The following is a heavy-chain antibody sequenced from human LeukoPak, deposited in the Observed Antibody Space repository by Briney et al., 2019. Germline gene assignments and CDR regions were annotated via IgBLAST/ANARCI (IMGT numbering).Heavy chain of an antibody. D-gene: IGHD3-22*01. CDR2: ISGSGGST. V-gene: IGHV3-23*01. CDR3: AKILSGYYALHSFDY. Sequence: GGSLRLSCAASGFTFSSYAMTWVRQAPGKGLEWVSAISGSGGSTYYADSVKGRFTISRDNSKNTLYLQMNSLRAEDTAVYYCAKILSGYYALHSFDYWGQGTLVAVSS. CDR1: GFTFSSYA. J-gene: IGHJ4*02.